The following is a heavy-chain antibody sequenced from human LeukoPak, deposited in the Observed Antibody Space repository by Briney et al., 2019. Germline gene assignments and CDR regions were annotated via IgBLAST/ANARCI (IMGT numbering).Heavy chain of an antibody. D-gene: IGHD6-6*01. J-gene: IGHJ3*02. CDR3: ARDMSSGLVDAFDI. CDR1: GFTFEDYA. V-gene: IGHV3-9*03. Sequence: PGGSLRLSCAASGFTFEDYAMHWVRQAPGKGLEWVSGISWNSGTIAYADSVKGRFTVSRDNAKNSLYLQMNTLRAEDMALYYCARDMSSGLVDAFDIWGQGTMVTVSS. CDR2: ISWNSGTI.